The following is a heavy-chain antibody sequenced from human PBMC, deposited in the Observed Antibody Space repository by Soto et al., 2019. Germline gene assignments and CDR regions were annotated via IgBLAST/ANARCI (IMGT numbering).Heavy chain of an antibody. CDR2: ISSSSSTI. J-gene: IGHJ3*02. V-gene: IGHV3-48*01. Sequence: GGSLRLSCAASGFTFSSYSMNWVRQAPGKGLEWVSYISSSSSTIYYADSVKGRFTISRDNAKNSLYLQMSSLTAKDTAVYYCARDSVVVPAAIRPGDAFDIWGQGTMVTVSS. CDR3: ARDSVVVPAAIRPGDAFDI. D-gene: IGHD2-2*01. CDR1: GFTFSSYS.